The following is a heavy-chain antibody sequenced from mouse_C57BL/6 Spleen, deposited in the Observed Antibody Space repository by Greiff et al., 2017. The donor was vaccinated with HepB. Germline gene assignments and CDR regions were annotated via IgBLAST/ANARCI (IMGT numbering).Heavy chain of an antibody. CDR2: ISSGGDYI. J-gene: IGHJ2*01. CDR3: TRDRGKSFDY. V-gene: IGHV5-9-1*02. Sequence: EVKLMESGEGLVKPGGSLKLSCAASGFTFSSYAMSWVRQTPEKRLEWVAYISSGGDYIYYADTVKGRFTISRDNARNTLYLQMSSLKSEDTAMYYCTRDRGKSFDYWGQGTTLTVSS. D-gene: IGHD1-1*02. CDR1: GFTFSSYA.